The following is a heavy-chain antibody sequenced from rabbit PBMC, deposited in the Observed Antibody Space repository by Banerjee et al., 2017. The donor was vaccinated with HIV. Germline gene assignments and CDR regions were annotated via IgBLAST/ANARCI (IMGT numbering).Heavy chain of an antibody. Sequence: QQQLEESGGDLVQPEGSLTLTCTASGFSFSNNYYMCWVRQAPGKGLEWIACIYTGSSGSTYYASWAKGRFTISKTSSTTVTLQMTSLTAADTATYFCARDLAGVIGWNFGLWGQGTLVTV. V-gene: IGHV1S45*01. CDR3: ARDLAGVIGWNFGL. CDR1: GFSFSNNYY. CDR2: IYTGSSGST. J-gene: IGHJ4*01. D-gene: IGHD4-1*01.